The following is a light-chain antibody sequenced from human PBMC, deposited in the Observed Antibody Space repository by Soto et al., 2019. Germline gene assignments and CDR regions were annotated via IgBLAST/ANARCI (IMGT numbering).Light chain of an antibody. V-gene: IGKV3-20*01. CDR3: QQYGGSPWT. Sequence: EIVLTQSPGTLSLSPGERATLSCRASQSVKNAYLAWYQQKPGQTPRLFIYDASSRAPGIPERFSGSGSGTDFTLTISRLEPEDFAVYYCQQYGGSPWTFGQGTKVELK. CDR2: DAS. CDR1: QSVKNAY. J-gene: IGKJ1*01.